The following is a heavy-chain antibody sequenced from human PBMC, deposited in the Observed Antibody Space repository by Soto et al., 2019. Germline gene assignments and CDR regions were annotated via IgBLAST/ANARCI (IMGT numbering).Heavy chain of an antibody. CDR1: GFTFSSYG. J-gene: IGHJ4*02. CDR3: ARADSSRWYIDY. Sequence: QVQLVETGGGVVQPGRSLRLSCAASGFTFSSYGMHWVRQAPGKGLEWVAVIWYDGSNKYYADSVKGRFTISRDNSKNTLYLQMNSLRAEDTAVYYCARADSSRWYIDYWGQGTLVTVSS. CDR2: IWYDGSNK. D-gene: IGHD6-13*01. V-gene: IGHV3-33*01.